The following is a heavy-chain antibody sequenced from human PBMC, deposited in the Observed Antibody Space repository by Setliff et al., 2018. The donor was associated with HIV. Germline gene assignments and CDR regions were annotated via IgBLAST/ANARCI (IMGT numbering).Heavy chain of an antibody. Sequence: SETLSLTCTVSGGSISSYYWNWIRQSAGKGLEWIGRIDTSESTNYNPSLKSRVTMSVDTSNHQSSLKLRSVTAADTAVYYCARSGFGYYYYYMDVWGKGTTVTVSS. CDR1: GGSISSYY. D-gene: IGHD3-10*01. CDR3: ARSGFGYYYYYMDV. V-gene: IGHV4-4*07. J-gene: IGHJ6*03. CDR2: IDTSEST.